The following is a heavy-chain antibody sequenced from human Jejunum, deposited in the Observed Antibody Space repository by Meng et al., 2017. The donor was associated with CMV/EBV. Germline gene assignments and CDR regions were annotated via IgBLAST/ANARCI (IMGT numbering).Heavy chain of an antibody. V-gene: IGHV1-2*02. Sequence: ASGFTFFDYSMHWLRPAPGQGLEWMGWIRLDNGATTYAQRFQGRVTLTRDTSITTAYMGLSWLTSDDTAVYFCARDSAIAAGTYFDYWGQGSLVTVSS. CDR1: GFTFFDYS. D-gene: IGHD6-13*01. CDR3: ARDSAIAAGTYFDY. CDR2: IRLDNGAT. J-gene: IGHJ4*02.